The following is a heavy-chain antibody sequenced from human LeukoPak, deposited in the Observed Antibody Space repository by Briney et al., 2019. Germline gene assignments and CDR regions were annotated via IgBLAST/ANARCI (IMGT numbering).Heavy chain of an antibody. J-gene: IGHJ6*03. CDR1: GYTFTSYG. Sequence: ASVKVSCKASGYTFTSYGISWVRQAPGQGLESMGWISAYNGNTNYAQKLQGRVTMTTDTSTSTVYMELSSLRSEDTAVYYCARDFVDIAAAGRYNYYYYYMDVWGKGTTVTVSS. CDR3: ARDFVDIAAAGRYNYYYYYMDV. CDR2: ISAYNGNT. D-gene: IGHD6-13*01. V-gene: IGHV1-18*01.